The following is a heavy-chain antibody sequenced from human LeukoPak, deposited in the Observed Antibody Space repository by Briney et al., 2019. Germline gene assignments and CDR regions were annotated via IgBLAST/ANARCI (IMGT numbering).Heavy chain of an antibody. CDR1: GFTLSTFT. D-gene: IGHD2-21*02. J-gene: IGHJ4*02. CDR3: ARLTANHFDY. Sequence: GGSLRLSCEGSGFTLSTFTMSWVRQAPGMGLEGVSVFGPNGINIYYSESGRVRFTISRDVSLNTLSLQMSSLRPEDSAIYYCARLTANHFDYWGQGTLVTVSS. V-gene: IGHV3-23*05. CDR2: FGPNGINI.